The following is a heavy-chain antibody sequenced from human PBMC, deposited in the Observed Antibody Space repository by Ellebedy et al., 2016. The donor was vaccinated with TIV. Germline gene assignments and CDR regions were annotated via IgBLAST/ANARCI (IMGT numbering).Heavy chain of an antibody. Sequence: ASVKVSXKASGGTFSSYAISWVRQAPGQGLEWMGWISAYNGNTNYAQKLQGRVTMTTDTSTSTAYMELRSLRSDDTAVYYCARCGGDCYDYWGQGTLVTVSS. D-gene: IGHD2-21*02. CDR2: ISAYNGNT. CDR1: GGTFSSYA. CDR3: ARCGGDCYDY. V-gene: IGHV1-18*01. J-gene: IGHJ4*02.